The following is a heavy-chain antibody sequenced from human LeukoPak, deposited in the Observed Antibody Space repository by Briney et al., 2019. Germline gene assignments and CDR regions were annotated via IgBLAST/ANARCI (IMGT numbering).Heavy chain of an antibody. J-gene: IGHJ4*02. CDR1: GGSISSGDYY. Sequence: SETLSLTCTVSGGSISSGDYYWSWIRQPPGKGLEWIGYIYYSGSTYYNPSLKSRVTISVDTSKNQFSLKLSSVTAADTAVYYCARGGATLPFNYWGKGTLVTVS. CDR2: IYYSGST. V-gene: IGHV4-30-4*01. CDR3: ARGGATLPFNY. D-gene: IGHD1-26*01.